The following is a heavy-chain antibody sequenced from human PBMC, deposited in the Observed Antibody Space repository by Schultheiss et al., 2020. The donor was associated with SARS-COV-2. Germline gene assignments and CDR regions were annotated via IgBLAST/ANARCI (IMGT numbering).Heavy chain of an antibody. Sequence: ASVKVSCKASGYTFTSYGISWVRQAPGQGLEWMGWINPNSGGTNYAQKFQGRVTMTRDTSISTAYMELSRLRSDDTAVYYCARDGIVTPPGYYGMDVWGQGTTVTVSS. V-gene: IGHV1-2*02. CDR3: ARDGIVTPPGYYGMDV. CDR2: INPNSGGT. J-gene: IGHJ6*02. D-gene: IGHD1-1*01. CDR1: GYTFTSYG.